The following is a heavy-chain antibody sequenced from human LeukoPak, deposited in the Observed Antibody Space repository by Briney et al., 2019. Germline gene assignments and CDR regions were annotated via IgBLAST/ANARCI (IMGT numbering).Heavy chain of an antibody. V-gene: IGHV1-8*01. J-gene: IGHJ4*02. CDR2: VSPDSGDT. Sequence: ASVKVSCKASGYTFTNNDINWVRQTTGQGIEWMGWVSPDSGDTGYAPNFRGRVTMTTDTSINTAYMELTSLTSEDTAIYYCTRGRAAGDWGQGALVTV. CDR3: TRGRAAGD. D-gene: IGHD6-19*01. CDR1: GYTFTNND.